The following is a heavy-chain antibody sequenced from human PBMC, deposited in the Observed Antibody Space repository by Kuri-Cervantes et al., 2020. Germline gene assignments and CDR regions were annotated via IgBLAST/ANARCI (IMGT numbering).Heavy chain of an antibody. CDR2: IYWDDDK. J-gene: IGHJ3*02. CDR3: ARQTIFGVVGAFDI. Sequence: SGPTLVKPTQTLTLTCTFSGFSLSTSGVGVGWIRQPPGKALEWLALIYWDDDKRYSPSLKSRLTITKDTSKNQVVLTMTNMDPVDTATYYCARQTIFGVVGAFDIWGQGTMVTVSS. D-gene: IGHD3-3*01. V-gene: IGHV2-5*02. CDR1: GFSLSTSGVG.